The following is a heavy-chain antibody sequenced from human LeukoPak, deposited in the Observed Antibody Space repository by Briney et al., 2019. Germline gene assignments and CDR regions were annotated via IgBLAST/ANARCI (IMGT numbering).Heavy chain of an antibody. V-gene: IGHV3-53*01. CDR3: ARDLRDFWSGSFDY. CDR1: GFTVSSNY. J-gene: IGHJ4*02. D-gene: IGHD3-3*01. Sequence: GGSLRLSCAASGFTVSSNYMSWVRQAPGKGLEWVSVIYSGGSTCYADSVKGRFTISRDNSKNTLYLQMNSLRAEDTAVYYCARDLRDFWSGSFDYWGQGTLVTVSS. CDR2: IYSGGST.